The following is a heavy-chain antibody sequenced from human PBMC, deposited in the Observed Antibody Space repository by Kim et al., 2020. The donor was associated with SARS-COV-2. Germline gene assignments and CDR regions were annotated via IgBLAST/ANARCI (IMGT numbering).Heavy chain of an antibody. CDR2: INWNGGST. CDR1: GFTFDDYG. Sequence: GGSLRLSCAASGFTFDDYGMSWVRQAPGKGLEWVSGINWNGGSTGYADSVKGRFTISRDNAKNSLYLQMNSLRAEDTALYHCARGGDILTGYSIYWYFDLWGRGTLVTVSS. D-gene: IGHD3-9*01. V-gene: IGHV3-20*01. CDR3: ARGGDILTGYSIYWYFDL. J-gene: IGHJ2*01.